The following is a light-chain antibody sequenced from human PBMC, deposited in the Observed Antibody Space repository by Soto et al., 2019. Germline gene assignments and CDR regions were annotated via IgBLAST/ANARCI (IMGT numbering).Light chain of an antibody. V-gene: IGKV3-20*01. CDR1: LSVSSIY. CDR3: QQYGSSPRT. CDR2: CAS. Sequence: EIVLKQSPGTLPLSPGERATLHCRVSLSVSSIYLAWYQQKPGQAPRLLLYCASSSATGIPHRFRGSGSGTDFCTTISRPETEDYAVYYCQQYGSSPRTIGQGTKVYI. J-gene: IGKJ1*01.